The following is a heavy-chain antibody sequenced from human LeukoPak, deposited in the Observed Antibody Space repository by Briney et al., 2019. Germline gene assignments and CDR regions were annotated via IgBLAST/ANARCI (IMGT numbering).Heavy chain of an antibody. V-gene: IGHV1-18*01. Sequence: GASVKVSCKASGYTFTSYGISWVRQAPGQGLEWMGWISAYNGNTNYAQKLQGRVTMTTDTSTSTAYMELSSLRSDDTAVYYCARDRPYYYDSSGYYRFDYWGQGTLVTVSS. CDR3: ARDRPYYYDSSGYYRFDY. CDR2: ISAYNGNT. J-gene: IGHJ4*02. D-gene: IGHD3-22*01. CDR1: GYTFTSYG.